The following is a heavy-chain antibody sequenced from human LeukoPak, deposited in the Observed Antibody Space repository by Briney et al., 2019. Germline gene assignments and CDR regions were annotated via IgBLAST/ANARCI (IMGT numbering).Heavy chain of an antibody. CDR1: GGSISSGNYY. CDR2: ISTSGRT. V-gene: IGHV4-61*02. CDR3: ARKGGWIGDYDYFDY. D-gene: IGHD4-17*01. J-gene: IGHJ4*02. Sequence: SETLSLTCTVSGGSISSGNYYWNWIRQPAGKGLEWIGRISTSGRTYYNPSLKSRVTISVDTSKNQFSLKLSSVTAADTAVYYCARKGGWIGDYDYFDYWGQGTLVTVSS.